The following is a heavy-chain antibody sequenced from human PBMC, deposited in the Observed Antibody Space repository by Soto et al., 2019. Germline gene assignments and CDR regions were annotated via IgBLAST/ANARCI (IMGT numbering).Heavy chain of an antibody. J-gene: IGHJ4*02. CDR3: ATVYYYDSSGYPLGIHYYFDY. D-gene: IGHD3-22*01. V-gene: IGHV1-69*13. CDR1: GGTFSSYA. Sequence: SVKVSCKASGGTFSSYAISWVRQAPGQGLEWMGGIIPIFGTANYAQKFQGRVTITADESTSTAYMELSSLRSEDTAVYYCATVYYYDSSGYPLGIHYYFDYWGQGTLVTVSS. CDR2: IIPIFGTA.